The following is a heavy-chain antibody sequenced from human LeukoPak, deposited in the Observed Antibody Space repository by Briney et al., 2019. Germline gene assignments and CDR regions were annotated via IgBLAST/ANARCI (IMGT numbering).Heavy chain of an antibody. V-gene: IGHV3-9*01. CDR3: AKALNYDFWSGYGYFDY. Sequence: GGSLRVSCAASGFTFADYAMHWVRQAPGKGLGWGSGISGNSGSIGYADSVKGRFTISRDNAKNSLYLQMNSLRAEDTALYYCAKALNYDFWSGYGYFDYWGQGTLVTVSS. D-gene: IGHD3-3*01. J-gene: IGHJ4*02. CDR2: ISGNSGSI. CDR1: GFTFADYA.